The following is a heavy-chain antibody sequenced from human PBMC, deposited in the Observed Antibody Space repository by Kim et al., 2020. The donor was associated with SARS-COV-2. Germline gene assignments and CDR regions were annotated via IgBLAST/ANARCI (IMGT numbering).Heavy chain of an antibody. CDR3: ARRRGGYPNYYFDY. V-gene: IGHV4-59*08. CDR2: FYYSGST. J-gene: IGHJ4*02. Sequence: SETLSLTCTVSGGSISGNFWSWIRQPPGKGLEWIGYFYYSGSTNYNPSLKSRVTISVDTSKNQFSLKLNSVTAADTAVYYCARRRGGYPNYYFDYWGQGTLVTVSP. CDR1: GGSISGNF. D-gene: IGHD1-26*01.